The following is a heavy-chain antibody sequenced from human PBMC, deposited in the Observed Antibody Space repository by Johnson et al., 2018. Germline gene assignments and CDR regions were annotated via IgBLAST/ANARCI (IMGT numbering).Heavy chain of an antibody. CDR2: ISGSGGST. CDR1: GFTFSSYA. Sequence: VQLVESGGGLVQPGGSLRLSCAASGFTFSSYAMSWVRQAPGKGLEWVSAISGSGGSTYYADSVKGRFPISRDNSKNTLYLQMNSLRAEDTAVYYCAKAATLTGTTRYYYGMDVWGQGTTVTVSS. V-gene: IGHV3-23*04. CDR3: AKAATLTGTTRYYYGMDV. D-gene: IGHD1-7*01. J-gene: IGHJ6*02.